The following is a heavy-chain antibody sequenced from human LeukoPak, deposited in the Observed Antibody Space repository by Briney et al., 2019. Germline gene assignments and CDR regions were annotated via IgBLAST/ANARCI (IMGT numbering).Heavy chain of an antibody. CDR1: GYTFTSYY. V-gene: IGHV1-46*01. D-gene: IGHD2-2*01. Sequence: ASVKVSCKASGYTFTSYYMHWVRQAPGQGLEWMGIINPSGGSTSYAQKFQGRVTMTRDMSTSTAYMELSSLRSEDTAVYYCARMGVGAVPAAPNWFDPWGQGTLVTVSS. CDR2: INPSGGST. CDR3: ARMGVGAVPAAPNWFDP. J-gene: IGHJ5*02.